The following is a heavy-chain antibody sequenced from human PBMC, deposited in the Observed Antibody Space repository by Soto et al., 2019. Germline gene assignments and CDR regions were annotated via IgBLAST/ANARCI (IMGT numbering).Heavy chain of an antibody. Sequence: SVKVSCTASCFLFTSSSVQWVRQARGQRREWIGWITDGTGNTNYAQNFQERVTITRDMSTRTAYMELRNLRSEDTAVYYYAEGESSGYYGGWGQGTQVTVSS. J-gene: IGHJ4*02. CDR3: AEGESSGYYGG. D-gene: IGHD3-22*01. CDR2: ITDGTGNT. V-gene: IGHV1-58*01. CDR1: CFLFTSSS.